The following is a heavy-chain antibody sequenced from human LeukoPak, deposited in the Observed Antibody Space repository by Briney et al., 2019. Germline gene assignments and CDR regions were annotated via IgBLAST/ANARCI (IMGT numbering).Heavy chain of an antibody. CDR1: GGSIGSYN. D-gene: IGHD6-13*01. Sequence: SETLSLTCTVSGGSIGSYNWSWIRQHPGKGLEWIGYIYYSGSTYYNPSLKSRVTISVDTSKNQLSLKLSSVTAADTAVYYCARGGIAAAARLNWFDPWGQGTLVTVSS. J-gene: IGHJ5*02. CDR3: ARGGIAAAARLNWFDP. V-gene: IGHV4-59*06. CDR2: IYYSGST.